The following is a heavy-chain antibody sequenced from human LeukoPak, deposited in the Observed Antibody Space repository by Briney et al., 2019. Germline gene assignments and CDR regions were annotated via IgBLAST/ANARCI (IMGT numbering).Heavy chain of an antibody. CDR3: ARWGASGWFDY. D-gene: IGHD6-19*01. CDR1: GGSISSYY. CDR2: IYYSGST. Sequence: SETLSLTCTVSGGSISSYYWSWIRQPPGKGLEWIGYIYYSGSTNYNPSLRSRVTISVDTSKNQFSLKLSSVTAADTAVYYCARWGASGWFDYWGQGTLVTVSS. V-gene: IGHV4-59*01. J-gene: IGHJ4*02.